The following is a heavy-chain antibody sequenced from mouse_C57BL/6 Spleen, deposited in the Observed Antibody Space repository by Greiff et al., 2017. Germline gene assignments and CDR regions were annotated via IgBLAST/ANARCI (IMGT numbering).Heavy chain of an antibody. CDR1: GYSFTSYY. J-gene: IGHJ3*01. V-gene: IGHV1-66*01. Sequence: VQLQQSGPELVKPGASVKISCKASGYSFTSYYIHWVKQRPGQGLEWIGWIYPGSGNTKYNEKFKGKATLTADTSSSTAYMQLSSLTSEDSAVYYCAKEGAYYSNYVAYWGQGTLVTVSA. CDR3: AKEGAYYSNYVAY. CDR2: IYPGSGNT. D-gene: IGHD2-5*01.